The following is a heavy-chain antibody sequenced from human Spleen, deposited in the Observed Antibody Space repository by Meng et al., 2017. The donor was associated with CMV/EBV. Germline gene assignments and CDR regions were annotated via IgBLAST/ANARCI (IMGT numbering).Heavy chain of an antibody. CDR3: ARVLGGVVIDDAFDI. V-gene: IGHV3-74*01. CDR1: GFTLSKYW. Sequence: GESLKISCVASGFTLSKYWIHWVRQAPGKGLVSVSSINNDGSTTIYADSVKGRFTMSRDNAKNTVYLQMNTLRVEDTAVYYCARVLGGVVIDDAFDIWGQGTMVTVSS. D-gene: IGHD3-3*01. J-gene: IGHJ3*02. CDR2: INNDGSTT.